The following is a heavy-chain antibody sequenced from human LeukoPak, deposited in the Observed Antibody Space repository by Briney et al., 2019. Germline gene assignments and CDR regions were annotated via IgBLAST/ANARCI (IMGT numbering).Heavy chain of an antibody. V-gene: IGHV4-39*02. J-gene: IGHJ6*01. CDR1: GGSISSSSYY. Sequence: SETLSLTCTVSGGSISSSSYYWGWIRQPPGKGLEWIGSIYYSGSTYYNLSLKSRVTISVDTSKNQFSLKLSSVTAADTAVYYCARDSPEDGMDVWGQGTTVTVSS. CDR3: ARDSPEDGMDV. CDR2: IYYSGST. D-gene: IGHD1-14*01.